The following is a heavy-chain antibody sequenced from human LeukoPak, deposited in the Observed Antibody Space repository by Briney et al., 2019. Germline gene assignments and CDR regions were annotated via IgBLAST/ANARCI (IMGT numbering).Heavy chain of an antibody. CDR2: TYDNGNT. V-gene: IGHV4-59*01. Sequence: SETLSLTCTVSGGSIRSYYWSWIRQPPGKGLEWIGYTYDNGNTNYNPSLKSRVTISVDTSKNQFSLKLSSVTAADTAVYYCAREPTSGWYDYWGQGTLVTVSS. CDR3: AREPTSGWYDY. D-gene: IGHD6-19*01. CDR1: GGSIRSYY. J-gene: IGHJ4*02.